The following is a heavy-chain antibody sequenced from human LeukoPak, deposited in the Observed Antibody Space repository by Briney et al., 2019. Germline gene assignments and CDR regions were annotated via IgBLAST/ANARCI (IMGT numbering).Heavy chain of an antibody. J-gene: IGHJ6*03. Sequence: ASVKVSCKASGYTFTSYGISWVRQAPGQGLEWMGWISAYNGNTNYAQKLQGRVTMTTDTSTSTAYMELRSLRSDDTAVYYCARVSYYGSGSYYNPLRNYYYMDVWGKGTTVTVSS. CDR3: ARVSYYGSGSYYNPLRNYYYMDV. CDR1: GYTFTSYG. CDR2: ISAYNGNT. V-gene: IGHV1-18*01. D-gene: IGHD3-10*01.